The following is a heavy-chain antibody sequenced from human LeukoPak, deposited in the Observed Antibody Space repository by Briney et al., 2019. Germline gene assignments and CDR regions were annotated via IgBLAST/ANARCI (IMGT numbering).Heavy chain of an antibody. CDR1: GYDFSTKW. CDR3: ARLAPDYADYWFDP. V-gene: IGHV5-51*01. D-gene: IGHD4-17*01. J-gene: IGHJ5*02. CDR2: IYPLDSIT. Sequence: GESLQISCQTSGYDFSTKWIGWVRPMPGKGLEWMGIIYPLDSITRYIPSFQGHVTISADTSINTAYLQWTSLKPSDTAIYYCARLAPDYADYWFDPWGQGTLVTVSS.